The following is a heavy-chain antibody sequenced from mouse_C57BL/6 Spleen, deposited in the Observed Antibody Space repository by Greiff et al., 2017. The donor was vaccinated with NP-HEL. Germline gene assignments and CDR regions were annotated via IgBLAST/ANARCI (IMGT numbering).Heavy chain of an antibody. V-gene: IGHV6-3*01. CDR1: GFTFSNYW. J-gene: IGHJ1*03. CDR2: IRLKSDNYAT. Sequence: EVQLVESGGGLVQPGGSMKLSCVASGFTFSNYWMNWVRQSPEKGLEWVAQIRLKSDNYATHYAESVKGRFTISRDDSKSSVYLQMNNLRAEDTGIYYCPPGYYGSSRYWYFDVWGTGTTVTVSS. D-gene: IGHD1-1*01. CDR3: PPGYYGSSRYWYFDV.